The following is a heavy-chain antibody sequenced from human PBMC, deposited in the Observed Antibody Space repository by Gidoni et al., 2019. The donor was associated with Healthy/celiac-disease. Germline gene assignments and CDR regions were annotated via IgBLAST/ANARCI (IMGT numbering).Heavy chain of an antibody. V-gene: IGHV3-30-3*01. D-gene: IGHD2-2*01. CDR3: ARDRSSLYCSSTSCYSCWFDP. CDR1: GFTFISYA. Sequence: QVQLVESGGGVVQPGRSLRLSCAASGFTFISYAMHWVRQAPGKGLEWVAVISYDGSNKYYADSVKGRFTISRDNSKNTLYLQMNSLRAEDTAVYYCARDRSSLYCSSTSCYSCWFDPWGQGTLVTVSS. J-gene: IGHJ5*02. CDR2: ISYDGSNK.